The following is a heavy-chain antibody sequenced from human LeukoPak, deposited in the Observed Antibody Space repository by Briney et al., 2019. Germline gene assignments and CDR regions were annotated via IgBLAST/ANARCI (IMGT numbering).Heavy chain of an antibody. Sequence: GGSLRLSCAASGFTVSSYWMSWVRQAPGKGLEWVANIKQDGSEKYYVDSVKGRFTISRDNAKNSLYLQMNRLRAEDTAVYYCARVGDSSGYEYYFDYWGQGTLVTVSS. CDR2: IKQDGSEK. J-gene: IGHJ4*02. D-gene: IGHD3-22*01. CDR3: ARVGDSSGYEYYFDY. CDR1: GFTVSSYW. V-gene: IGHV3-7*03.